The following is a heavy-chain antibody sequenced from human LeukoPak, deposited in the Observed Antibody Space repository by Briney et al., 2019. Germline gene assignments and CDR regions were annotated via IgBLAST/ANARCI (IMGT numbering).Heavy chain of an antibody. V-gene: IGHV3-23*01. CDR1: GFTFSSYA. CDR3: AKPYNFWSGHWYY. Sequence: PGGSLRLPCAASGFTFSSYAMSWVRQAPGKGLEWVSAISASGGDTYYADSVKGRFTISRDNSKNTLYLQMNSLRAEDTAIYYCAKPYNFWSGHWYYWGQGTLVTVSS. D-gene: IGHD3-3*01. J-gene: IGHJ4*02. CDR2: ISASGGDT.